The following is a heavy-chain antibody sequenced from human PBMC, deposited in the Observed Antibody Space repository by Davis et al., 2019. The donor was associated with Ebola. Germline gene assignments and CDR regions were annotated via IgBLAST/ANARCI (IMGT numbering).Heavy chain of an antibody. D-gene: IGHD5-18*01. CDR2: IYHSGST. V-gene: IGHV4-59*01. J-gene: IGHJ6*02. CDR1: GGSISSYY. CDR3: ARDTSMVFGKGMDV. Sequence: SETLSLTYTVSGGSISSYYWSWIRQPPGKGLEWIGYIYHSGSTNYNPSLKSRVTISVDTSKNQFSLQLSSVIAADTAIYYCARDTSMVFGKGMDVWGQGTTVTVSS.